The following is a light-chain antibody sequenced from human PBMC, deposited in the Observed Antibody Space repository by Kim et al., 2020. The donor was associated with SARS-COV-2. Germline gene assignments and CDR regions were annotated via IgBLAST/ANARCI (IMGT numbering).Light chain of an antibody. CDR1: QSISSW. Sequence: SASVGDRVTISCRASQSISSWLAWYQQKPGKAPKLLIYKASSLESGVPSRFSGSGSGTEFTLTISSLQPDDVATYYCQQYNSYRTFGQGTKVEIK. V-gene: IGKV1-5*03. J-gene: IGKJ1*01. CDR2: KAS. CDR3: QQYNSYRT.